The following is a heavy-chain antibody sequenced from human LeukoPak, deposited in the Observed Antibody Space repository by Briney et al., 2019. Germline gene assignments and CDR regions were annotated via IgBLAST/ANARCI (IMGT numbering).Heavy chain of an antibody. CDR2: IYHSGST. D-gene: IGHD3-16*02. CDR3: ARSPEYDYVWGSYRYFLYYFDY. J-gene: IGHJ4*02. CDR1: GGSISSGGYY. V-gene: IGHV4-31*03. Sequence: SETLSLTCTVSGGSISSGGYYWSWIRQHPGKGLEWIGYIYHSGSTYYNPSLKSRVTISVDTSKNQFSLKLSSVTAADTAVYYCARSPEYDYVWGSYRYFLYYFDYWGQGTLVTVSS.